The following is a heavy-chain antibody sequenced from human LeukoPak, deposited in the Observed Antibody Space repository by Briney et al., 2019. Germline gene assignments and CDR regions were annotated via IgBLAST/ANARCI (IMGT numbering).Heavy chain of an antibody. Sequence: GGSLRLSCAASGFTVSSNYMSWVRQALGKGLEWVSVIYSGGSTYYADSVKGRFTISRDNSKNTLYLLMNSLRAEDTAVYYCARKKRFYSSGGYGMDVWGQGTTVTVSS. D-gene: IGHD6-25*01. CDR2: IYSGGST. CDR1: GFTVSSNY. V-gene: IGHV3-66*01. CDR3: ARKKRFYSSGGYGMDV. J-gene: IGHJ6*02.